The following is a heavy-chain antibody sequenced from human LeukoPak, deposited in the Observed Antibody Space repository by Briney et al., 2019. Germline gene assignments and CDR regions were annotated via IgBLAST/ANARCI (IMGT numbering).Heavy chain of an antibody. Sequence: PGGSLRLSCAASGFIFSSYSMSWVRQAPGVGQEWVSVITGSGGNTYYADSVKGRFTISKDNSKNTVYLQMSSLRVDDTAVYYCAKAASSSWPSYYYGMDVWGQGTTVTVSS. CDR3: AKAASSSWPSYYYGMDV. CDR2: ITGSGGNT. D-gene: IGHD6-13*01. CDR1: GFIFSSYS. V-gene: IGHV3-23*01. J-gene: IGHJ6*02.